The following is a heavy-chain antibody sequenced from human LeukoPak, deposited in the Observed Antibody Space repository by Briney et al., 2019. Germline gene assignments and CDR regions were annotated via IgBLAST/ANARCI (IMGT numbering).Heavy chain of an antibody. CDR3: AKDTPTTGYHLDS. J-gene: IGHJ4*02. D-gene: IGHD1-1*01. Sequence: PGGSLRLSCAASGFTLRGYGMHWVRQAPGKGLEWVAFIRYDGSDKSYADSVKGRFTISRDNSENTLYLQINSFRVEDTAVYYCAKDTPTTGYHLDSWGQGTLVTVSS. CDR1: GFTLRGYG. V-gene: IGHV3-30*02. CDR2: IRYDGSDK.